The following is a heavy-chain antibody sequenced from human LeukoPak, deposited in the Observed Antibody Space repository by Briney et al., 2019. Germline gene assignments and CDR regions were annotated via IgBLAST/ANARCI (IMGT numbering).Heavy chain of an antibody. V-gene: IGHV4-34*01. Sequence: KSSETLFLTCAVYGGSFSGYYWSWIRQPPGKGLEWIGEINHRGSTNYNPTLKSRVTISVDTSKNQFSLKLSSVTAADTAVYYCARDIVVVVAKAFYYYYGMDVWGQGTTVTVSS. J-gene: IGHJ6*02. CDR1: GGSFSGYY. CDR2: INHRGST. CDR3: ARDIVVVVAKAFYYYYGMDV. D-gene: IGHD2-15*01.